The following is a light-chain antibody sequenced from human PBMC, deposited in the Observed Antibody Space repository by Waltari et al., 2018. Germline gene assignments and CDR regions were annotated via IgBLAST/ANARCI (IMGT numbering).Light chain of an antibody. CDR3: CSYVGASTFV. CDR2: DVY. J-gene: IGLJ2*01. Sequence: QSALTQPRSVSGSPGQSVTISCTGASSDVGDYESVYWYQQHPGKVPKLLIFDVYKRPSVVPDRFSGSKSGNTASLTISGLQPEDEADYHCCSYVGASTFVFGGGTKLTVL. CDR1: SSDVGDYES. V-gene: IGLV2-11*01.